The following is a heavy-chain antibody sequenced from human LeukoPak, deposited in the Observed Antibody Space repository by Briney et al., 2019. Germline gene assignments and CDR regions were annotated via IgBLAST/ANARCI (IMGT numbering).Heavy chain of an antibody. CDR3: ARGAFWSGYLPDPPDY. V-gene: IGHV1-18*01. CDR1: GYTFTGYG. Sequence: ASVKVSCKASGYTFTGYGITWVRQAPGQGLEWMGWISAYNGNTNYAQKLQGRVTMTTDTSTSIAYMELRSLTSDDTAVYYCARGAFWSGYLPDPPDYWGQGTLVTVSS. J-gene: IGHJ4*02. D-gene: IGHD3-3*01. CDR2: ISAYNGNT.